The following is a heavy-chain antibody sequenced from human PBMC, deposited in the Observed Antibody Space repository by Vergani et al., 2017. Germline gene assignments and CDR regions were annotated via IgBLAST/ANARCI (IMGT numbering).Heavy chain of an antibody. CDR3: AREGRYGSGSYLGRHDAFDI. D-gene: IGHD3-10*01. CDR2: IYYSGST. J-gene: IGHJ3*02. CDR1: GGSISSGGYY. Sequence: QVQLQESGPGLVKPSQTLSLTCTVSGGSISSGGYYWSWIRQHPGKGLEWIGYIYYSGSTYYNPSLKSRVTISVDTSKNQFSLKLSSVTAADTAVYYCAREGRYGSGSYLGRHDAFDIWGQGTMVTVSS. V-gene: IGHV4-31*03.